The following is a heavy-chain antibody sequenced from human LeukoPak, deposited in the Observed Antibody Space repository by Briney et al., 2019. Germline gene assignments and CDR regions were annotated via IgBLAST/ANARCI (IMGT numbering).Heavy chain of an antibody. CDR1: GGSIISYY. J-gene: IGHJ4*02. CDR2: IYYSGTT. Sequence: SETMSLTCSVSGGSIISYYCSWIRQPPWKGLEWIGHIYYSGTTNYNPSLKSRVTISIDTSKNQFSLRLSSVTAADTAVYYCARGAAGYSYGWGQGTLVTVSS. V-gene: IGHV4-59*01. CDR3: ARGAAGYSYG. D-gene: IGHD5-18*01.